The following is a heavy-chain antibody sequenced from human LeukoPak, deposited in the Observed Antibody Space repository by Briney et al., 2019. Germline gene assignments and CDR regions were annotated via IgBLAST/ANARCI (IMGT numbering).Heavy chain of an antibody. CDR2: IRSKANSYAT. Sequence: GGSLRLSRAASGFTFSGSAMHWVRQASGKGLEWVGRIRSKANSYATAYAASVKGRFTISRDDSKNTAYLQMNSLKTEDTAVYYCTRPTGGKVDYWGQGTLVTVSS. CDR1: GFTFSGSA. D-gene: IGHD2-8*02. CDR3: TRPTGGKVDY. V-gene: IGHV3-73*01. J-gene: IGHJ4*02.